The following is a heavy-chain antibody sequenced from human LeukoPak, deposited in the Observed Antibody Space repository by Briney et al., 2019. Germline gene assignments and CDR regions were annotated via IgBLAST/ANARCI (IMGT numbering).Heavy chain of an antibody. D-gene: IGHD2-2*01. Sequence: SETLSLTCAVYGGSFSGYYWSWIRQPPGKGLEWIGAINHNGSTNYNPSLKSRVTISVDTSKNQFSLKLSSVTAADTAVYYCASGVGYCSSTSRYASYYFDYWGQGTLVTVSS. V-gene: IGHV4-34*01. CDR3: ASGVGYCSSTSRYASYYFDY. CDR2: INHNGST. CDR1: GGSFSGYY. J-gene: IGHJ4*02.